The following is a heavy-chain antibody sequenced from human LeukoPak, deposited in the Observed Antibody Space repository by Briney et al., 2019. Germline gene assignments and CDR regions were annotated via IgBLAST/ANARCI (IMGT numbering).Heavy chain of an antibody. D-gene: IGHD4-17*01. J-gene: IGHJ4*02. CDR3: ATDHGFHYGAYFDY. Sequence: GGSLRLSCAAAGFTFNRYGMHWVRQAPGKGREWVAVIWYDGSNKYYADSVKGRFTISRDNSKNTLYLQMNSLRPEDTAVYYCATDHGFHYGAYFDYWGQGTLVTVSS. CDR2: IWYDGSNK. V-gene: IGHV3-33*01. CDR1: GFTFNRYG.